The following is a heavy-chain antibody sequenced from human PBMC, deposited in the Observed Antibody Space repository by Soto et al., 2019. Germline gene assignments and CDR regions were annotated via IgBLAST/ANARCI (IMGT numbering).Heavy chain of an antibody. V-gene: IGHV1-18*01. Sequence: QVQLVQSGAEVKKPGASVKVSCKASGYTFTSYGISWVRQAPGQGLEWMGWISAYNGNTNYAQKLQGRVTMTTDTSTSTAYKELRSLRSDDTAVYYCARDGATMVRGEFGNDYWGQGTLVTVSS. D-gene: IGHD3-10*01. CDR1: GYTFTSYG. J-gene: IGHJ4*02. CDR2: ISAYNGNT. CDR3: ARDGATMVRGEFGNDY.